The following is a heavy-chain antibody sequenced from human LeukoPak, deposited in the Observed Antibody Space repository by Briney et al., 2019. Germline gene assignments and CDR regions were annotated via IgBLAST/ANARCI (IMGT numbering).Heavy chain of an antibody. D-gene: IGHD6-13*01. V-gene: IGHV1-2*02. Sequence: ASVKVSCKASGYTFTGHYMHWVRQAPGQGLAWMGWINPNSGGTNYAQKFQGRVTMTRDTSISTAYMELSRLRSDDTAVYYCARVFIAAAGTDYWGQGTLVTVSS. J-gene: IGHJ4*02. CDR3: ARVFIAAAGTDY. CDR2: INPNSGGT. CDR1: GYTFTGHY.